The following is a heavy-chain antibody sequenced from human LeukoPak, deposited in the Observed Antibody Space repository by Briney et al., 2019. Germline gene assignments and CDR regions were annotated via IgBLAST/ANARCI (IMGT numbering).Heavy chain of an antibody. V-gene: IGHV1-69*06. Sequence: SVKVSCKASGYTFTSYGISWVRQAPGQGLEWMGGIIPIFGTANYAQKFQGRVTITADKSTSTAYMEPSSLRSEDTAVYYCARVASEFHVDTAMVPGGLVGDFDYWGQGTLVTVSS. CDR2: IIPIFGTA. CDR3: ARVASEFHVDTAMVPGGLVGDFDY. CDR1: GYTFTSYG. D-gene: IGHD5-18*01. J-gene: IGHJ4*02.